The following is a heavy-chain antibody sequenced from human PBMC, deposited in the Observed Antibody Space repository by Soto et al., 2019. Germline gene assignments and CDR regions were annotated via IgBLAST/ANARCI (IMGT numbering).Heavy chain of an antibody. CDR1: GYTFTSYG. CDR3: ARDRPDYGDXATTENYYYYYGMDV. Sequence: GASVXVSCKASGYTFTSYGISWVRQAPGQGLXXXXXXSAYNGNTNYAQKLQGRVTMTTDTSTSTAYMELRSLRSDDTAVYYCARDRPDYGDXATTENYYYYYGMDVWGQGTTVTVSS. CDR2: XSAYNGNT. V-gene: IGHV1-18*01. D-gene: IGHD4-17*01. J-gene: IGHJ6*02.